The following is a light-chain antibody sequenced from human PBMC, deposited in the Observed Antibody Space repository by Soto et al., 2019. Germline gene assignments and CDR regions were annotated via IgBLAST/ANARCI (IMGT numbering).Light chain of an antibody. CDR3: QEYNHWHPIT. Sequence: DIVMTQSPDSLAVSLGERATINCKSSQSVLYSSNNKNYLAWYQQKPGQPPKLLIYWASTRESGVPDRFSGSGSGTDFTLTISSLQSEDLAVYYCQEYNHWHPITFGGGTKVEIK. J-gene: IGKJ4*01. CDR2: WAS. V-gene: IGKV4-1*01. CDR1: QSVLYSSNNKNY.